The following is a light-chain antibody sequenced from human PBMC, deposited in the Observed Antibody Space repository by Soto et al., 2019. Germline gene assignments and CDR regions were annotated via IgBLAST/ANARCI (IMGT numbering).Light chain of an antibody. CDR3: QQYGSSPRT. Sequence: EIVLTQSPGTLSLSPWERATLSCRASQSVSSSYLAWYQQKPGQAPRLIIYGASSRATGIPERFSGSGSGTEFTLTISRLEPEDFAVYYCQQYGSSPRTFGQGTKVEIK. V-gene: IGKV3-20*01. CDR1: QSVSSSY. CDR2: GAS. J-gene: IGKJ1*01.